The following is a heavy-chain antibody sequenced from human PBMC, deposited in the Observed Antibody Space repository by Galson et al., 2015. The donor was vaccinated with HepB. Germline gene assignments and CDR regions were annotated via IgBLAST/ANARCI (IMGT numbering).Heavy chain of an antibody. J-gene: IGHJ2*01. CDR2: IIPIFGTA. D-gene: IGHD2-21*02. Sequence: SVKVSCKASGGTFSSYAISWVRQAPGQGLEWMGGIIPIFGTANYAQKFQGRVTITADESTSTAYMELSSLRSEDTAVYYCARDAPRDCGGDCWYFDLWGRGTLVTVSS. CDR3: ARDAPRDCGGDCWYFDL. V-gene: IGHV1-69*13. CDR1: GGTFSSYA.